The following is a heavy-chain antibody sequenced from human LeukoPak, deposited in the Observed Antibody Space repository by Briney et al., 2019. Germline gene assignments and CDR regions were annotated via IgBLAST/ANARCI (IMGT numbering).Heavy chain of an antibody. V-gene: IGHV3-21*01. CDR2: ISSSSSYI. CDR1: GFTFSSYS. Sequence: PGGSLRLSCAASGFTFSSYSMNWVRQAPGKGLEWVSSISSSSSYIYYADSVKGRFIISRDNAKNSLYLQMNSLRAEDTAVYYCARGIAVAGTVDYWGQGTLVTVSS. CDR3: ARGIAVAGTVDY. D-gene: IGHD6-19*01. J-gene: IGHJ4*02.